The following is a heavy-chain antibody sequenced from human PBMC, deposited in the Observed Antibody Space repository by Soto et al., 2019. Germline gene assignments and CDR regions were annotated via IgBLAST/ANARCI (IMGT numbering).Heavy chain of an antibody. J-gene: IGHJ1*01. CDR1: GFTFSSYW. CDR3: ARLPNKSPEN. CDR2: ISTGASST. Sequence: EVQLLESGGGLVQPGGSLRLSCAASGFTFSSYWMHWVRQAPGKGLVWVSSISTGASSTSYGDPVKGRFTISRDNAKNTMYLQMNRVRAEDTAVYYCARLPNKSPENWGQGTLVIVSP. V-gene: IGHV3-74*01.